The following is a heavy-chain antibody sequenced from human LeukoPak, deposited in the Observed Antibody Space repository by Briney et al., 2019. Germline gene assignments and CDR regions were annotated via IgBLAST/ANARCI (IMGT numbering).Heavy chain of an antibody. V-gene: IGHV3-23*01. D-gene: IGHD3-10*01. Sequence: PGGSLRLSCAASGFTYDDYAMTWVRQAPGKGLEWVSGIGGSGIRTYYADSVRGRFTVSRDNSKNILTLHLSSLRVEDTALYYCAKDRFGHTDQRPLAVDSWGQGTLVIVSS. CDR1: GFTYDDYA. CDR2: IGGSGIRT. J-gene: IGHJ4*02. CDR3: AKDRFGHTDQRPLAVDS.